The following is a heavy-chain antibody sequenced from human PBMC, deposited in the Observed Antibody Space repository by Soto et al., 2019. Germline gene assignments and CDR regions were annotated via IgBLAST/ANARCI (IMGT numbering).Heavy chain of an antibody. CDR3: ARPLWRDDYNWGYFDL. Sequence: QVQLVESGGGVVQPGRSLRLSCAASGFTFSSYAMHWVRQAAGKGLEWVAGISYDGSNKYYADSVKGRFTISRDNSKNTLYLQMNSLRAEDTAVYYCARPLWRDDYNWGYFDLWGRGTLVTVST. D-gene: IGHD4-4*01. J-gene: IGHJ2*01. CDR1: GFTFSSYA. CDR2: ISYDGSNK. V-gene: IGHV3-30-3*01.